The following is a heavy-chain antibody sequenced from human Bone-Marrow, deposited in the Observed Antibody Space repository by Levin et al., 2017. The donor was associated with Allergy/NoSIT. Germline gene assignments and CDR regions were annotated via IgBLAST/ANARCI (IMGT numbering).Heavy chain of an antibody. V-gene: IGHV3-7*03. Sequence: PGESLKISCAASGFTFSSYWMSWVRQAPGKGLEWVANIKQDGSEKYYVDSVKGRFTISRDNAKNSLYLQMNSLRAEDTAVYYCAGSADFWSGYSTHYDYYMDVWGKGTTVTVSS. J-gene: IGHJ6*03. CDR3: AGSADFWSGYSTHYDYYMDV. CDR1: GFTFSSYW. CDR2: IKQDGSEK. D-gene: IGHD3-3*01.